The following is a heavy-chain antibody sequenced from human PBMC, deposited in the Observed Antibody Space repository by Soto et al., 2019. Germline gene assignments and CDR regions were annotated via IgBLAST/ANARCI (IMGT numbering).Heavy chain of an antibody. Sequence: SDTLSLTCTVSGGSVSSGSYYWSWIRQPPGKGLEWIGYIYYSGSTNYNPSLKSRVTISVDTSKNQFSLKLSSVTAADTAVYYCARDTVATTTGYYYYGMDVWGQGTTVTLSS. V-gene: IGHV4-61*01. CDR2: IYYSGST. J-gene: IGHJ6*02. CDR3: ARDTVATTTGYYYYGMDV. CDR1: GGSVSSGSYY. D-gene: IGHD5-12*01.